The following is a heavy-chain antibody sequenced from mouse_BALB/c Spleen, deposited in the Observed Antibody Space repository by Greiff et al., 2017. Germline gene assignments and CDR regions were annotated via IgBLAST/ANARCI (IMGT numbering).Heavy chain of an antibody. V-gene: IGHV1-18*01. CDR3: ARRGDYRYGYYFDY. CDR1: GYTFTDYN. Sequence: VQLQQSGPELVKPGASVKIPCKASGYTFTDYNMDWVKQSHGKSLEWIGDINPNNGGTIYNQKFKGKATLTVDKSSSTAYMELRSLTSEDTAVYYCARRGDYRYGYYFDYWGQGTTLTVSS. J-gene: IGHJ2*01. CDR2: INPNNGGT. D-gene: IGHD2-14*01.